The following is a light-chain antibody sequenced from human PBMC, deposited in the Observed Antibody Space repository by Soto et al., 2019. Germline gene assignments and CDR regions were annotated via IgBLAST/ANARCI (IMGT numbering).Light chain of an antibody. CDR2: DAS. Sequence: EIVLTQSPATLSLSPGERATLSCRSSHSVDRYLAWYQHKPGQTPRLLIYDASNRASGIPARFNGSGSGTDFSLTISSLEREAFAVYYCQQRIHWRPFTFGPGTRLDI. V-gene: IGKV3-11*01. CDR3: QQRIHWRPFT. J-gene: IGKJ3*01. CDR1: HSVDRY.